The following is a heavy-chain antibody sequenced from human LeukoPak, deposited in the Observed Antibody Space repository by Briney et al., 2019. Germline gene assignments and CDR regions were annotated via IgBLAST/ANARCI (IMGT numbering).Heavy chain of an antibody. J-gene: IGHJ4*02. CDR1: GFSVSSNY. Sequence: PGGSLRLSCAASGFSVSSNYMTWVRQAPGKGLKWVSIIYSDGTTYYADSVKGRFTLSRDNSKNTVFLEMNNLRAEDTAIYYCARLPASYNIVFSYFDYWGQGTLVTVSS. CDR2: IYSDGTT. CDR3: ARLPASYNIVFSYFDY. D-gene: IGHD1-1*01. V-gene: IGHV3-66*04.